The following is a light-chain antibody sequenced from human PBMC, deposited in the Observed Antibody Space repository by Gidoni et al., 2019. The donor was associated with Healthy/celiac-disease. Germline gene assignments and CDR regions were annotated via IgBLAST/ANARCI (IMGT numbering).Light chain of an antibody. CDR2: AAS. CDR3: EQSYKTPWT. V-gene: IGKV1-39*01. J-gene: IGKJ1*01. CDR1: QSISSD. Sequence: DIQMTQSPSSLSASVGDRVTITCRASQSISSDLNWYQQNQGKAPKLLIYAASSLESGGPSRFSGSGSGTDFTLTISRLQPEDFATYYCEQSYKTPWTFGQGTKVEIK.